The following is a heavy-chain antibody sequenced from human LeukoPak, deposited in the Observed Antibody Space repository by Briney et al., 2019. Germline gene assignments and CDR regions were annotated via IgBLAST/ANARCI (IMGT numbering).Heavy chain of an antibody. CDR3: ARGSGNRYYYYGMDV. Sequence: SETLSLTCTVSGGSVSSGSYYWSWIRQPPGKGLEWIGYIYYSGSTNYNPPLKSRVTISVDTSKNQFSLKLSSVTAADTAVYYCARGSGNRYYYYGMDVWGQGTTVTVSS. J-gene: IGHJ6*02. D-gene: IGHD6-19*01. CDR2: IYYSGST. V-gene: IGHV4-61*01. CDR1: GGSVSSGSYY.